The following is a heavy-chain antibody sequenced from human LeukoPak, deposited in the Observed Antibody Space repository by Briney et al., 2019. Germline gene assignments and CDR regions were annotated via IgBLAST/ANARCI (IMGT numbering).Heavy chain of an antibody. D-gene: IGHD7-27*01. CDR1: AFTFGDYS. Sequence: GGSLRLSCAASAFTFGDYSMSWVRQAPGKALEWISYIDTTTSVVYYGDSVMGRFTISRDNAKNSLFLQMSNLRDEDTAVYFCAKEDDSWGPNNLDLWGQGTMVTVSS. J-gene: IGHJ3*01. CDR3: AKEDDSWGPNNLDL. V-gene: IGHV3-48*02. CDR2: IDTTTSVV.